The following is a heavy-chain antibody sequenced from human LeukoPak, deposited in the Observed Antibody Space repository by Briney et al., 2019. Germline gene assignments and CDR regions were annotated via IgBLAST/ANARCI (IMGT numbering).Heavy chain of an antibody. D-gene: IGHD5-12*01. CDR3: ARGTDIVATAGGFNFDY. CDR2: IYYSGST. CDR1: GGSISSSSYY. Sequence: SETLSLTCTVSGGSISSSSYYWGWIRQPPGKGLEWIGSIYYSGSTYYNPSLKSRVTISVDTSKNQFSLKLSSVTAADTAVYYCARGTDIVATAGGFNFDYWGQGTLVTVSS. V-gene: IGHV4-39*07. J-gene: IGHJ4*02.